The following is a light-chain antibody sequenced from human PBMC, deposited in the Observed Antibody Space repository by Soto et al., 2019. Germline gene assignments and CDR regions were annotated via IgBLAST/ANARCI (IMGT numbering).Light chain of an antibody. CDR1: QGISSF. CDR2: AAS. Sequence: ILLTQSPSSLSASIGDRVTITCRASQGISSFLAWYQQKPGKAPKLLIYAASTLQSGIPSRFSGSGSGTDFTLAFSSLQPEDFATYFCQQLNIDSYPITFGQGTRLEIK. V-gene: IGKV1-9*01. CDR3: QQLNIDSYPIT. J-gene: IGKJ5*01.